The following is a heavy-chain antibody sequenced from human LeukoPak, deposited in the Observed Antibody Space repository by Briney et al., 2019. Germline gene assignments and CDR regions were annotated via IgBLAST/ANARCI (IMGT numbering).Heavy chain of an antibody. CDR1: GGSFSGYY. Sequence: SETLSLTCAVYGGSFSGYYWSWIRQPPGKGLEWIGYIYYSGGTNYNPSLKSRVTISVDTSKNQFSLKLSSVTAADTAVYYCARGTTVVTLVDYWGQGTLVTVSS. CDR3: ARGTTVVTLVDY. D-gene: IGHD4-23*01. J-gene: IGHJ4*02. CDR2: IYYSGGT. V-gene: IGHV4-59*01.